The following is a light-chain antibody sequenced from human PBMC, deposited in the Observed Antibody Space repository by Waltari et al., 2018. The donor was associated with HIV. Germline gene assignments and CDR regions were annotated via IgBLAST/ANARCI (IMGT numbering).Light chain of an antibody. V-gene: IGKV3-20*01. J-gene: IGKJ4*01. CDR2: GVF. Sequence: EILLSQSPDTLSLSPGERATLSCRASQSISSNYLAWYQQKPGQAPRLLIYGVFSRASGIPDRFSGSGSGTDFTLTISRLESEDFAVYYCQQYGSPALTFGGGTKVEIK. CDR3: QQYGSPALT. CDR1: QSISSNY.